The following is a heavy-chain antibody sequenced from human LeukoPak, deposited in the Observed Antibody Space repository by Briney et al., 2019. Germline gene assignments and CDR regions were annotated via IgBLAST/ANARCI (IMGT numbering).Heavy chain of an antibody. CDR3: AKAVGSSGYFSRDAFDI. CDR1: GFTFSSYA. V-gene: IGHV3-23*01. D-gene: IGHD3-22*01. Sequence: GGSLRLSYAPSGFTFSSYAISWVRQAPGKGLEWVAVISGGGSGTYYVDSVRGRFTISRDNSKNTVYLQMNSLRAEDTAIYYCAKAVGSSGYFSRDAFDIWGQGTMVTVSS. J-gene: IGHJ3*02. CDR2: ISGGGSGT.